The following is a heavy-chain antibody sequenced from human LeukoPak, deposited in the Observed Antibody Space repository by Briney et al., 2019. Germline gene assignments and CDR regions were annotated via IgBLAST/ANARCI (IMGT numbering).Heavy chain of an antibody. CDR1: GGSFSGYY. D-gene: IGHD1-1*01. Sequence: SETLSLTCAVYGGSFSGYYWSWIRQPPGEGLEGIGEINHSGSTNYNPSLKSRVTISVDTSKNQFSLKLSSVTAADTAVYYCARDSQQNWNDYWGQGTLVTVSS. CDR2: INHSGST. J-gene: IGHJ4*02. CDR3: ARDSQQNWNDY. V-gene: IGHV4-34*01.